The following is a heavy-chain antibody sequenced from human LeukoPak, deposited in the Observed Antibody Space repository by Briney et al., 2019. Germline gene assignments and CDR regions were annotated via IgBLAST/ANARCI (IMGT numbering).Heavy chain of an antibody. CDR3: ARKGVTGYPFDI. CDR2: INSDESST. V-gene: IGHV3-74*01. D-gene: IGHD6-13*01. J-gene: IGHJ3*02. CDR1: GFTFSSYW. Sequence: GGSLRLSCAASGFTFSSYWMHWVRQAPGKGLAWVSRINSDESSTTYADPVKGRFTISRDNAKNTLYLQMNTLRAEDTAVYYCARKGVTGYPFDIWGQGTMVTVSS.